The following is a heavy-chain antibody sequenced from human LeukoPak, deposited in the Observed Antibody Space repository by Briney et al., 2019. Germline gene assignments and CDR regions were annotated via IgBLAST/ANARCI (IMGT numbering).Heavy chain of an antibody. V-gene: IGHV3-30*18. CDR1: GFTSSSYG. CDR2: ISYDGSNK. CDR3: AKDRLHYYDSSGYYSGLDY. D-gene: IGHD3-22*01. Sequence: PGRSLRLSCAASGFTSSSYGMHWVRQAPGKGLEWVAVISYDGSNKYYADSVKGRFTISRDNSKNTLYLEMNSLRAEDTAVYYCAKDRLHYYDSSGYYSGLDYWGQGTLVTVSS. J-gene: IGHJ4*02.